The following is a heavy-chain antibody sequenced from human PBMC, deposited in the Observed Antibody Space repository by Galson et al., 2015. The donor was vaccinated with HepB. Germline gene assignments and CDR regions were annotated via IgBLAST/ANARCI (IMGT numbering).Heavy chain of an antibody. D-gene: IGHD6-19*01. CDR2: INAGNGNT. CDR3: ARDAVPGIQH. Sequence: QSGAEVKKPGESLKISCKASGYTFTNYAMHWVRQAPGQRLEWMGWINAGNGNTKYSQKFQGRVTITRDTSASTAYMELSSLRSEDTAIYYCARDAVPGIQHWGQGTLITVSS. V-gene: IGHV1-3*01. J-gene: IGHJ1*01. CDR1: GYTFTNYA.